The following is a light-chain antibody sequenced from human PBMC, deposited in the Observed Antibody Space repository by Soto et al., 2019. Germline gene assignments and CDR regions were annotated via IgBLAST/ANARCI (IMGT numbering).Light chain of an antibody. J-gene: IGLJ3*02. CDR1: SSNIGNNA. CDR2: YDD. V-gene: IGLV1-36*01. Sequence: QSVLTQPPSVSEAPRQRVTISCSGSSSNIGNNAVNWYQQLPGKAPKLLIYYDDLLASGVSDRFSGYKSGTSASLAISGLQSEDEADYYCGSWDDSLKGWVFGGGTKLTVL. CDR3: GSWDDSLKGWV.